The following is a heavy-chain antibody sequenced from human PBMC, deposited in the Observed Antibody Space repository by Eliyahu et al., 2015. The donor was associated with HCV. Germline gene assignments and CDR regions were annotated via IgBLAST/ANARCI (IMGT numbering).Heavy chain of an antibody. CDR1: GFTFSSYA. CDR2: ISGSGGST. V-gene: IGHV3-23*01. J-gene: IGHJ4*02. CDR3: AKGRAAGDIENDY. D-gene: IGHD6-13*01. Sequence: EXQLLESGGGLVQPGGSLXLSCAASGFTFSSYAMXWVRQAPGKGLEWVSAISGSGGSTYYADSVKGRFTISRDNSKNTLYLQMNSLRAEDTAVYYCAKGRAAGDIENDYWGQGTLVTVSS.